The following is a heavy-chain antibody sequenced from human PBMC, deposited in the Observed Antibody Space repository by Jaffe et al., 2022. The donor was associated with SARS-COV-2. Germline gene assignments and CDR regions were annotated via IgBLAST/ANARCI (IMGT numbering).Heavy chain of an antibody. CDR1: GFAFSRYA. V-gene: IGHV3-30*03. Sequence: QVQLVESGGGVVQPGRSLRLSCAASGFAFSRYAMHWVRQSPDKGLEWVTLTSYDASNIQYADSVKGRFTISRDNTKNTLYLQMNSLTTEDTAVYFCARDGDYCTSGSCYLDYWGQGTLVTVSS. D-gene: IGHD2-2*01. CDR2: TSYDASNI. J-gene: IGHJ4*02. CDR3: ARDGDYCTSGSCYLDY.